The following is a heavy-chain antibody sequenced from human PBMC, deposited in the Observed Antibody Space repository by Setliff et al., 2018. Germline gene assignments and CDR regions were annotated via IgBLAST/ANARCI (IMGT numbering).Heavy chain of an antibody. Sequence: ASVKVSCKASGHTFITFGISWVRQAPGQGLEWMGWISAYSDDTKYAEKFQGRVTMTMDTSTGTAYMDLSSLRFEDTAVYYCARAQSWSGGPYYFDNWGQGTLVTVSS. CDR2: ISAYSDDT. V-gene: IGHV1-18*01. CDR3: ARAQSWSGGPYYFDN. CDR1: GHTFITFG. J-gene: IGHJ4*02. D-gene: IGHD3-3*01.